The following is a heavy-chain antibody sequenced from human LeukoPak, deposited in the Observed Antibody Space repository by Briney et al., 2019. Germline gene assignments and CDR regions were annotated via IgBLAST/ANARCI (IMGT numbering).Heavy chain of an antibody. J-gene: IGHJ4*02. V-gene: IGHV1-2*02. D-gene: IGHD3-10*01. CDR3: ATLDPSGITMVRGVINDY. CDR2: INPNSGGT. Sequence: AASVKVSCKASGYTFTSYSMNWVRQAPGQGLEWMGWINPNSGGTNYAQKFQDRVTMTRDTSISTAYMELSRLRSEDTAVYYCATLDPSGITMVRGVINDYWGQGTLVTVSS. CDR1: GYTFTSYS.